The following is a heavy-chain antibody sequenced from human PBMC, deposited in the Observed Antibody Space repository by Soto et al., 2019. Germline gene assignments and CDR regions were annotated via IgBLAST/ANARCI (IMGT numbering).Heavy chain of an antibody. D-gene: IGHD3-10*01. Sequence: SETLSLTCTVSGGSISSISYYWGWIRQPPGKGLEWIGSIYYSGSTYYNPSLKSRVTISVDTSKNQFSLKLSSVTAADTAVYYCVTPKYYYGSGSSFDYWGQGTLVTVSS. CDR3: VTPKYYYGSGSSFDY. CDR1: GGSISSISYY. CDR2: IYYSGST. V-gene: IGHV4-39*01. J-gene: IGHJ4*02.